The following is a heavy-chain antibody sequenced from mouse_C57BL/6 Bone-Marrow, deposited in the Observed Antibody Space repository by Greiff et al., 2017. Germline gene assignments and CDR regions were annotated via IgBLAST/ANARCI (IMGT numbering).Heavy chain of an antibody. CDR2: IWSGGST. Sequence: VKLQQSGPGLVQPSQSLSITCTVSGFSFTSYGVHWVRQSPGKGLEWLGVIWSGGSTDYNAAFISRLSISKDNSKSQVFFKMNSLQADDTSINYCASYSNYGWFAYWGQVTLVTVSA. CDR1: GFSFTSYG. CDR3: ASYSNYGWFAY. J-gene: IGHJ3*01. D-gene: IGHD2-5*01. V-gene: IGHV2-2*01.